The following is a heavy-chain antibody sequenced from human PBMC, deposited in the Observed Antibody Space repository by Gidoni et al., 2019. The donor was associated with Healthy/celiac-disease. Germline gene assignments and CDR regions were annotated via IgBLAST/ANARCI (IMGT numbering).Heavy chain of an antibody. D-gene: IGHD1-26*01. V-gene: IGHV1-69*02. CDR1: RGTFSSYT. CDR2: IIPILGIA. J-gene: IGHJ4*02. CDR3: ARLVPNSGPFDY. Sequence: QVQLVQSGAEGKKPGSSVKVSCKASRGTFSSYTIRWVRPAPGQGLEWMGRIIPILGIANYAQKFQGRVTITADKSTSTAYMELSSLRSEDTAVYYCARLVPNSGPFDYWGQGTLVTVSS.